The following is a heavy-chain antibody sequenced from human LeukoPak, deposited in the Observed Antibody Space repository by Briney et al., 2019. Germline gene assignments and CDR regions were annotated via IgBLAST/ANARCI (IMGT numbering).Heavy chain of an antibody. CDR3: ARYVVTRGYSFDY. Sequence: SETLSLTCTVSGGSISRSSYYWGWVRQPPGKGLEWIGSIYYSGNTYYNPSLKSRVTISLDTSKNQYSLRLSSVTAADTAVYFCARYVVTRGYSFDYWGQGTLVTVSS. V-gene: IGHV4-39*01. CDR1: GGSISRSSYY. J-gene: IGHJ4*02. CDR2: IYYSGNT. D-gene: IGHD4-23*01.